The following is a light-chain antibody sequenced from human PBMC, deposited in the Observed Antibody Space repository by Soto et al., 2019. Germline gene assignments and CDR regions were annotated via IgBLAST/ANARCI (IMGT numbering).Light chain of an antibody. V-gene: IGLV2-23*02. J-gene: IGLJ1*01. CDR1: SSDVGRYNL. CDR3: CSYAGSTYV. Sequence: QSALTQPASVSGSPGQSITISCTGTSSDVGRYNLVSWYQQHPAKAPKLMISEVSKRPSGVSNRFSGSKSGNTASLTISGLQAEDEGDYYCCSYAGSTYVFGTGTKVTVL. CDR2: EVS.